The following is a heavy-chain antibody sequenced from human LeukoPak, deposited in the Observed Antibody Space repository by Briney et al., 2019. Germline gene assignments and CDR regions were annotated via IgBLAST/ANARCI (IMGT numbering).Heavy chain of an antibody. J-gene: IGHJ5*02. CDR2: ISGNDYST. CDR1: GFTFSSYA. CDR3: AKDSHTYYYDSSRYYPYNWFDP. D-gene: IGHD3-22*01. V-gene: IGHV3-23*01. Sequence: GGSLRLSCAASGFTFSSYAMSWVRQAPGQGLQWVSTISGNDYSTYYTDSVKGRFIISRDNSKNTLYLQMNSLRAEDTAVYYCAKDSHTYYYDSSRYYPYNWFDPWGQGTLVTVSS.